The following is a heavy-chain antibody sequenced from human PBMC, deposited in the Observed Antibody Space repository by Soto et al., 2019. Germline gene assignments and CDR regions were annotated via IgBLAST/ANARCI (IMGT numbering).Heavy chain of an antibody. CDR1: GYTFTNYD. CDR2: MNPDSGNT. Sequence: QVQLVQSGAEVKKPGASVKVSCKASGYTFTNYDIHWVRQATGQGLEWMGWMNPDSGNTGQSKQFQGRVTMTRDTSISTAYRETSSLRSEATAVYYCARGRVRRTRFDPGGQGTLVTVSS. CDR3: ARGRVRRTRFDP. J-gene: IGHJ5*02. V-gene: IGHV1-8*01.